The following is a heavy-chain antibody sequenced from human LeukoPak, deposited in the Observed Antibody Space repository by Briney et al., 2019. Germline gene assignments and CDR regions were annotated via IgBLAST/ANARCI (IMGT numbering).Heavy chain of an antibody. D-gene: IGHD3-22*01. V-gene: IGHV3-30*18. J-gene: IGHJ4*02. CDR1: GFTFSSYG. Sequence: PGGSLRLSCAASGFTFSSYGMHWVRQAPGKGLEWVAVISYDGSNKYYADSVKGRFTISRDNSKNTLYLQMNSLRAEDTAVYYCANSKYYNSSDLDYWGQGTLVTVSS. CDR2: ISYDGSNK. CDR3: ANSKYYNSSDLDY.